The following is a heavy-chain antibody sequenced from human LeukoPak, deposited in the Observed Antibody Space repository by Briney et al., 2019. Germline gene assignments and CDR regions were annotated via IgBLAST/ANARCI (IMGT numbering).Heavy chain of an antibody. CDR2: INGDGIVT. D-gene: IGHD6-13*01. J-gene: IGHJ3*01. CDR1: GFSFSWYW. Sequence: GGSLRLSCAASGFSFSWYWMHWVRQVPGKGLVWVSRINGDGIVTNYADSVTGRFTISRDNSMDTLYLQMNSLREEDMGFYFCARAVRAPGTPENGFDLWGQGTMVTVSS. CDR3: ARAVRAPGTPENGFDL. V-gene: IGHV3-74*01.